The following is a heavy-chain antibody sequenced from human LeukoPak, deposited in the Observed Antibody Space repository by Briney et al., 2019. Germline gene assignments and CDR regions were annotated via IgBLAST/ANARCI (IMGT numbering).Heavy chain of an antibody. V-gene: IGHV4-4*07. CDR1: GGSISSYY. D-gene: IGHD3-3*01. J-gene: IGHJ5*02. Sequence: ETLSLTCTVSGGSISSYYWSWMRQPAGKGLEWVGRIYTSGSTNYNTSLKRGVTISVDTSKKQFSLKRRSVTAEDTAVYYCARDRSPYYDFWSGHKEGNWFDPWGQGTLVTVSS. CDR2: IYTSGST. CDR3: ARDRSPYYDFWSGHKEGNWFDP.